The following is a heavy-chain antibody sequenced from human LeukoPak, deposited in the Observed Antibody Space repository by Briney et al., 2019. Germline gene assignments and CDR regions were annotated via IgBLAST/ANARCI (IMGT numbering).Heavy chain of an antibody. Sequence: PGGSLRLSCAASGFTFSSYTRSWVGQAPGQGLEWVWAITTSDGNTYYADSVKGRFTVSRDNSKNTLFLQMNSLRAEDTAVYYCAKDGGLWVSAHWGDSWGRGTLVTVSS. J-gene: IGHJ4*02. CDR3: AKDGGLWVSAHWGDS. CDR2: ITTSDGNT. CDR1: GFTFSSYT. V-gene: IGHV3-23*01. D-gene: IGHD7-27*01.